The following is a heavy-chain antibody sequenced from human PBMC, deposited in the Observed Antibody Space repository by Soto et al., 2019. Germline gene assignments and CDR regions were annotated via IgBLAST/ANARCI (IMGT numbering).Heavy chain of an antibody. CDR3: AKDKYFYGSGHGMDV. V-gene: IGHV3-30*19. Sequence: GGSLRLSCVASGFTFKTYAMHWARQAPGKGLEWVAVTAHDERNKFYGDSVKGRFSISRDNSKNTLYLEMNSLRPEDTAVYYCAKDKYFYGSGHGMDVWGQGTAVTVSS. CDR1: GFTFKTYA. CDR2: TAHDERNK. D-gene: IGHD3-10*01. J-gene: IGHJ6*02.